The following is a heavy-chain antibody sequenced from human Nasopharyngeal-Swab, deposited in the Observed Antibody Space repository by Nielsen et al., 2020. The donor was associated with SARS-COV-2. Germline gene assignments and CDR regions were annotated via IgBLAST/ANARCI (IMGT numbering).Heavy chain of an antibody. J-gene: IGHJ4*02. D-gene: IGHD3-9*01. V-gene: IGHV3-23*01. CDR3: AKGLVEYYDILTGYYIIGY. CDR2: ISGSGGST. Sequence: WIRQPPGKGLEWVSAISGSGGSTYYADSVKGRFTISRDNSKNTLYLQMNSLRAEDTAVYYCAKGLVEYYDILTGYYIIGYWGQGTLVIVSS.